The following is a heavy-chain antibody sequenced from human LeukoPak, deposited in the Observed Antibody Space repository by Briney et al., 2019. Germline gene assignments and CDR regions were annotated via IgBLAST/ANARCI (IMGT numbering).Heavy chain of an antibody. CDR1: GGSMSSYY. Sequence: PSETLSLTCTVSGGSMSSYYWRWIRQPPGKGLEWIGYIYCSGSTNYNPSLKSRSTISVDTSKNPFSLKLTSVTATDTAVYYCARKFRDYDSSDYYHEAFGYAGMDVWGQGTTVTVS. CDR2: IYCSGST. CDR3: ARKFRDYDSSDYYHEAFGYAGMDV. J-gene: IGHJ6*02. V-gene: IGHV4-59*08. D-gene: IGHD3-22*01.